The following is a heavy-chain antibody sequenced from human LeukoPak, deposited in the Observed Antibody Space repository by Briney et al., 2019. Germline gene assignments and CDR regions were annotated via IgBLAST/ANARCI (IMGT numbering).Heavy chain of an antibody. Sequence: SETLSLTCTVSGRSISSYYWSWIRQPDGKGLEWIGRIYSSGSTNYNPSLKSRVTMSVDTSKNQFSLKLSSVTAADTAVYYCARGQYHLLYWYFDLWGRGTLANVSS. CDR3: ARGQYHLLYWYFDL. V-gene: IGHV4-4*07. D-gene: IGHD2-2*01. CDR1: GRSISSYY. J-gene: IGHJ2*01. CDR2: IYSSGST.